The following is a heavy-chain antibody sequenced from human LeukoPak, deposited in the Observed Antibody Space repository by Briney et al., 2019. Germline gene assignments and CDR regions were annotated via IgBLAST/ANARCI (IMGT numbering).Heavy chain of an antibody. CDR3: ARERYCGGDCYSQAFDI. J-gene: IGHJ3*02. D-gene: IGHD2-21*02. CDR2: VIPIFCTA. V-gene: IGHV1-69*06. CDR1: GGTFSSYA. Sequence: SVKVSCKASGGTFSSYAICWVRQGPGQGLEWMGVVIPIFCTANYAQKFQGRVTITQDKSTSTAYLELRSLRSEDTAVYYCARERYCGGDCYSQAFDIWGQGTMVTVSS.